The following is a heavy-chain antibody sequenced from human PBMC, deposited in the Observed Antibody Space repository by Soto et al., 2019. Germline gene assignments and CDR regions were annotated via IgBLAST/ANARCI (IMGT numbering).Heavy chain of an antibody. V-gene: IGHV4-59*01. CDR3: ARDGSDGANYYGSGSYYYYYGMDV. CDR1: GGSISSYY. D-gene: IGHD3-10*01. Sequence: SETLSLTCTVSGGSISSYYWSWIRQPPGKGLEWIGYIYYSGSTNYNPSLKSRVTISVDTSKNQFSLKLSSVTAADTAVYYCARDGSDGANYYGSGSYYYYYGMDVWDQGTTVTVAS. J-gene: IGHJ6*02. CDR2: IYYSGST.